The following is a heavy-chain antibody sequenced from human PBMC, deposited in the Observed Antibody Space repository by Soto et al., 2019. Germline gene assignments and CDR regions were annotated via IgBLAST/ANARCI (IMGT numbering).Heavy chain of an antibody. CDR1: GGTFSGNA. J-gene: IGHJ4*02. CDR3: ARDESSGGYWGRLDY. D-gene: IGHD1-26*01. CDR2: IIPVFHRP. Sequence: QMQLVQSGTEVKKPGSSVRVSCKASGGTFSGNAITWVRQAPGQGLEWMGGIIPVFHRPKYAQKFQARLTITADASTTTAYMELSSLRPEDTARYYCARDESSGGYWGRLDYWGQGTLVAASS. V-gene: IGHV1-69*01.